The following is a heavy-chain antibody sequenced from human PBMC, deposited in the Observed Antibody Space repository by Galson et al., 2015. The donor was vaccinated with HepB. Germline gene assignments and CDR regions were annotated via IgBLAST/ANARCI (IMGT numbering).Heavy chain of an antibody. CDR1: GYTFTSYY. Sequence: SVKVSCKASGYTFTSYYMHWVRQAPGQGLEWMGIINPSGGSTSYAQKFQGRVTMTRDTSTSTVYMELSSLRSEDTAVYYCARDIHPTDTAMATRNYYYYGMDVWGQGTTVTVSS. V-gene: IGHV1-46*01. CDR3: ARDIHPTDTAMATRNYYYYGMDV. D-gene: IGHD5-18*01. CDR2: INPSGGST. J-gene: IGHJ6*02.